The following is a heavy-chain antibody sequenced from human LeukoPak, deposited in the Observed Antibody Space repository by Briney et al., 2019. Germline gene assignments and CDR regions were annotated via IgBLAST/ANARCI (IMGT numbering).Heavy chain of an antibody. CDR3: ARDLEQLVGGIDY. CDR1: GFTFSSYE. D-gene: IGHD6-6*01. J-gene: IGHJ4*02. CDR2: ISSSGSTI. V-gene: IGHV3-48*03. Sequence: PGGSLRLSCAASGFTFSSYEMNWVRQAPGKGLEWVSYISSSGSTIYYADSVKGRFTISRDNAKNSLYLQMNSLRAEDTAVYYCARDLEQLVGGIDYWGQGTLVTVSS.